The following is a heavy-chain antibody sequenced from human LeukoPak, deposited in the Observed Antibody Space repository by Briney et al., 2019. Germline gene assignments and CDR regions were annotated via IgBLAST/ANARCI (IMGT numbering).Heavy chain of an antibody. J-gene: IGHJ5*02. Sequence: SETLSLTCAVYGGSFSAYYWSWIRQPPGKGLEWIGEINHRGSTTYNPSLKSRVTISVDTSRNQFSLELSSVTAADTAVYYCATVALVARVFDPWGQGTLVTVSS. CDR2: INHRGST. V-gene: IGHV4-34*01. CDR3: ATVALVARVFDP. D-gene: IGHD5-12*01. CDR1: GGSFSAYY.